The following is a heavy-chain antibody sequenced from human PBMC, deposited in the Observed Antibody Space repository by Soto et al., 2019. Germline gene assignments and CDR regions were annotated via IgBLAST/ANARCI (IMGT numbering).Heavy chain of an antibody. V-gene: IGHV3-30-3*01. CDR2: ISYDGSNK. Sequence: PGGSLRLSCAASGFTFSSYAMHWVRQAPGKGLEWVAVISYDGSNKYYADSVKGRFTISRDNSKNTLYLQMNSLRAEDTAVYYCARDFRILLWFGYPDYWGQGTLVTVSS. D-gene: IGHD3-10*01. CDR3: ARDFRILLWFGYPDY. J-gene: IGHJ4*02. CDR1: GFTFSSYA.